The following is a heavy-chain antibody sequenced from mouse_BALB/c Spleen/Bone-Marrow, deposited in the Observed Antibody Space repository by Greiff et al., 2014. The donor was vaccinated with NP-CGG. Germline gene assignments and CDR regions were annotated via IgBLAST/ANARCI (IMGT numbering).Heavy chain of an antibody. D-gene: IGHD2-3*01. J-gene: IGHJ2*01. CDR3: TRTYEYFDY. CDR1: GYTFTRYW. V-gene: IGHV1-69*02. CDR2: IYPSDNYT. Sequence: QVQLKESGAELVRPGASVKLSCQTSGYTFTRYWINWGKQRPGQGLEWIGNIYPSDNYTNYNQKFKDKATLTVDISSTTAYMQLSSPTSEDSAVYYCTRTYEYFDYWGQGTTLTVSS.